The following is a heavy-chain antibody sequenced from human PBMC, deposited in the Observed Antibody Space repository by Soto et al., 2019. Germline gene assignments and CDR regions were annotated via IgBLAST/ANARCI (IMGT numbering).Heavy chain of an antibody. Sequence: EVQLVESGGGLVKPGGSLRLSCAASGFTFSSYNMNWVRQAPGKGLEWVSSISSSSSYIYYADSVKGRFTISRDNAKNSLYLQMNGLRAEDTAVYYCARSGPILTGYYRYYYYGMDVWGQGTTVTASS. CDR3: ARSGPILTGYYRYYYYGMDV. J-gene: IGHJ6*02. D-gene: IGHD3-9*01. V-gene: IGHV3-21*01. CDR1: GFTFSSYN. CDR2: ISSSSSYI.